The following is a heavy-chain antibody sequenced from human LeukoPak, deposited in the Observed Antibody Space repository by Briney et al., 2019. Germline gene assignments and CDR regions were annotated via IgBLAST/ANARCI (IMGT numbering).Heavy chain of an antibody. CDR2: ISGSGDNT. D-gene: IGHD5-12*01. CDR1: GFTFSNYA. CDR3: ARRGWLINFDY. Sequence: GGSLRLSCAASGFTFSNYAMSWVRQAPGKGLEWVSIISGSGDNTHYADSVKGRFTISRDNSKDTLYLQMKTLRAEDTAIYYCARRGWLINFDYWGQGTLVTVSS. J-gene: IGHJ4*02. V-gene: IGHV3-23*01.